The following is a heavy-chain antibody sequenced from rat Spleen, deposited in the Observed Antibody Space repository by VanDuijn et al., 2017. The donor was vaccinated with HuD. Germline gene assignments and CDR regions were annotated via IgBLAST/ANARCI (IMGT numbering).Heavy chain of an antibody. D-gene: IGHD1-1*01. CDR1: GFTFSNYY. Sequence: EVQLVESGGGLVQPGRSLKLSCGASGFTFSNYYMAWVRQTPTKGLEWVAYITTGGGGTYYRDSVKGRFTISRDNAKSTLYLQMDSLRSEDTATYYCARLVQWPWVMDAWGQGASVTVSS. CDR3: ARLVQWPWVMDA. J-gene: IGHJ4*01. CDR2: ITTGGGGT. V-gene: IGHV5-25*01.